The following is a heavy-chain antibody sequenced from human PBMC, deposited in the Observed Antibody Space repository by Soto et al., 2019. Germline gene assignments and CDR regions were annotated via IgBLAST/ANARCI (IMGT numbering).Heavy chain of an antibody. CDR1: GFTFSNYA. D-gene: IGHD6-13*01. CDR2: VSGSGGNT. Sequence: VQLLESGGGLVQPGGSLRLSCAASGFTFSNYAMGWVRQAPGKGLEWVSAVSGSGGNTYYADSVQGRFTISRDNSKNMLKLQMNSRGAEDTAVYYCAKLNLFVSAAAGRGPFDYWGQGTMVTVSS. CDR3: AKLNLFVSAAAGRGPFDY. V-gene: IGHV3-23*01. J-gene: IGHJ4*02.